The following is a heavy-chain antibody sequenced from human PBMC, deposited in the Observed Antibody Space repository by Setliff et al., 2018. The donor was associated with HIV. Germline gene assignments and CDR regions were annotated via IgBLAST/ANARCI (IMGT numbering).Heavy chain of an antibody. Sequence: WASVKVSCKASGYTFTSYDINWVRQATGQGLEWMGWMNPNSGNTGYAQKFQGRVTITTDESTSTAYMELSSLRSEDTAMYYCAREVYDSSGRLDYWGQGTLVTVSS. CDR3: AREVYDSSGRLDY. J-gene: IGHJ4*02. CDR1: GYTFTSYD. CDR2: MNPNSGNT. D-gene: IGHD3-22*01. V-gene: IGHV1-8*01.